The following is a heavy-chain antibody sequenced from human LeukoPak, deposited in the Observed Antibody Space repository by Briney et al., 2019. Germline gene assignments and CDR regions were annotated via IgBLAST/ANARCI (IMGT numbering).Heavy chain of an antibody. Sequence: GGSLRLSCVASGFSISRFGTHWVRQAPGKGLEWVSFDRYDGSTQKYADSVRGRFIVSRDNSKNTFDLQMNSLNSEDTAVYYCAKPKVAFGMMSIGGLDSWGPGTLVTVS. CDR1: GFSISRFG. J-gene: IGHJ4*02. CDR2: DRYDGSTQ. D-gene: IGHD3-10*01. V-gene: IGHV3-30*02. CDR3: AKPKVAFGMMSIGGLDS.